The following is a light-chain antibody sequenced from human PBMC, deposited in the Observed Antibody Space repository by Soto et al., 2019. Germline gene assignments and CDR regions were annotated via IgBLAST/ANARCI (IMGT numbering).Light chain of an antibody. CDR1: NIDVGAYNF. J-gene: IGLJ1*01. CDR2: EVT. V-gene: IGLV2-14*01. Sequence: QSVLTQPASVSGSPGQSITISCTGSNIDVGAYNFVSWYQHHPGKAPKLILYEVTTHPSGVSSRFSGSKSGNTAFLTISGLQADDEANYYCSSYTSSNTPYVFGTGTKV. CDR3: SSYTSSNTPYV.